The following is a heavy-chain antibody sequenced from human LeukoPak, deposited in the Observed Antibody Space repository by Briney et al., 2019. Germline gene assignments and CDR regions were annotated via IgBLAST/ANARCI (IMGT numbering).Heavy chain of an antibody. CDR3: ARAPYYDSSGYHFDY. J-gene: IGHJ4*02. Sequence: SETLSLTCAVYGGSFSGYYWSWIRQPPGKGLEWIGEINHSGSTNYNPSLKSRVTISVDTSKNQFSLKLSSVTAADTAVYYCARAPYYDSSGYHFDYWGQGTLVTVSS. V-gene: IGHV4-34*01. CDR2: INHSGST. D-gene: IGHD3-22*01. CDR1: GGSFSGYY.